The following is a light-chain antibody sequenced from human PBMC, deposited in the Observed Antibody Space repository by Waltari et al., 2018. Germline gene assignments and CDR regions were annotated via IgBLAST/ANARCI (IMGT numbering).Light chain of an antibody. CDR2: EAS. V-gene: IGKV1-39*01. J-gene: IGKJ5*01. Sequence: DIQMTQSPSSLSASVGDRVTISCRASQSVTGYLNWYQQKPGKAPKLLIYEASRLHSGVPSRFSGSQSGTDFTLTISFLQPEDFATYYCQQSDTNPIAFGQGTRLEFK. CDR1: QSVTGY. CDR3: QQSDTNPIA.